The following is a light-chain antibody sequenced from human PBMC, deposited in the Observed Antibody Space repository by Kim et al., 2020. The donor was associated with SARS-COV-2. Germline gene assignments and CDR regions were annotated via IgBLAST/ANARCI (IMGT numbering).Light chain of an antibody. J-gene: IGLJ2*01. CDR2: GKN. Sequence: SSELTQDPAVSVALGQTVRITCQGDSLRSYYATWYQQKPGQAPILVIYGKNNRPSGIPDRFSGSSSGNTASLTITVTQAGDEADYYCNSRDSNDNVVFGG. CDR1: SLRSYY. CDR3: NSRDSNDNVV. V-gene: IGLV3-19*01.